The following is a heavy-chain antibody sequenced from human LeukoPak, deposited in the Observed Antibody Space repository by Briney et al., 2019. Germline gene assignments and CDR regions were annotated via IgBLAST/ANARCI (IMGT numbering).Heavy chain of an antibody. V-gene: IGHV1-58*02. CDR2: IVVGSGNT. Sequence: GTSVKVSCKASGFTFTSSAMQWVRQARGQRLEWIGWIVVGSGNTNYAQKFQERVTITRDMSTSTACMELSSLRSEDTAVYYCAAEPYDSSGYYGYWGQGTLVTVSS. CDR3: AAEPYDSSGYYGY. J-gene: IGHJ4*02. CDR1: GFTFTSSA. D-gene: IGHD3-22*01.